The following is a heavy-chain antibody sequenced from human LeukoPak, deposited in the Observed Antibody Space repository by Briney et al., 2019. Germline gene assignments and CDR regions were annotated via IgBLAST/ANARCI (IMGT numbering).Heavy chain of an antibody. D-gene: IGHD6-6*01. CDR2: IYTSGST. Sequence: SKTLSLTCAVSGGSISSSNWWSWIRQPAGKGLEWIGRIYTSGSTNYNPSLKSRVTISVDTSKNQFSLKLSSVTAADTAVYYCARDGGSSSPPDYWGQGTLVTVSS. CDR3: ARDGGSSSPPDY. J-gene: IGHJ4*02. CDR1: GGSISSSNW. V-gene: IGHV4-61*02.